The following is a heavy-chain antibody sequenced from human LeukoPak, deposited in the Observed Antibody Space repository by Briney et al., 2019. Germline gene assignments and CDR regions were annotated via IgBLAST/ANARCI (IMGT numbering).Heavy chain of an antibody. CDR2: INPNSGGT. D-gene: IGHD2-2*01. J-gene: IGHJ3*02. CDR1: GYTFTSYG. CDR3: ASLSDIVVVPAAGLDAFDI. Sequence: ASVKVSCKASGYTFTSYGISWVRQAPGQGLEWMGWINPNSGGTNYAQKFQGRVTMTRDTSISTAYMELSRLRSDDTAVYYCASLSDIVVVPAAGLDAFDIWGQGTMVTVSS. V-gene: IGHV1-2*02.